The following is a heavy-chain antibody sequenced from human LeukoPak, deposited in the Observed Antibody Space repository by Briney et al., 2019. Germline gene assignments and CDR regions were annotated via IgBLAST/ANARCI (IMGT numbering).Heavy chain of an antibody. D-gene: IGHD3-10*01. CDR3: ARGVDYYGV. V-gene: IGHV4-4*07. CDR1: GASISSYY. J-gene: IGHJ4*02. CDR2: IYSSGNP. Sequence: SETLSLTCTVSGASISSYYWSWIRQPAGKGLEWIGRIYSSGNPRYNPSLESRVTMSLDTSNNQLSLALRSVTAADTAVYYCARGVDYYGVWGQGTLVTVSS.